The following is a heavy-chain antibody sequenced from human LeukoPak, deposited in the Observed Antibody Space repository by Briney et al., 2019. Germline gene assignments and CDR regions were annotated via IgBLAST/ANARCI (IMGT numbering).Heavy chain of an antibody. J-gene: IGHJ4*02. Sequence: SETLSLTCTVSGGSISSGSYYWAWMRQPPGTGLEWIASNNYSGSTYYSPALKSRVTISVDRSNNQSSLRLSSVTAADTAVYYCARDRTALLFDYWGQGTLVTVSS. CDR1: GGSISSGSYY. V-gene: IGHV4-39*07. CDR3: ARDRTALLFDY. CDR2: NNYSGST. D-gene: IGHD2/OR15-2a*01.